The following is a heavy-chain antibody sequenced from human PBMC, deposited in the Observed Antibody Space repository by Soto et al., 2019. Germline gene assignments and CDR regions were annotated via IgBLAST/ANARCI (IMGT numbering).Heavy chain of an antibody. Sequence: QVQLVESGGGVVQPGRSLRLSCAASGFTFSSYGMHWVRQAPGKGLEWVAVISYDGSNKYYADSVKGRFTISRDNSKNTLYLQMNSRRADDTAVYYCAKLQNWGPGTLVTVSS. CDR3: AKLQN. CDR1: GFTFSSYG. J-gene: IGHJ1*01. CDR2: ISYDGSNK. V-gene: IGHV3-30*18.